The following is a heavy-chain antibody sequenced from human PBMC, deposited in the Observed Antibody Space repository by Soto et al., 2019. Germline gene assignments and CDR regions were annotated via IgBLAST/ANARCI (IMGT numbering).Heavy chain of an antibody. CDR2: FDPEDGET. J-gene: IGHJ1*01. CDR1: GYTLTELS. V-gene: IGHV1-24*01. D-gene: IGHD6-13*01. CDR3: ATNSEGSSWFREYFQH. Sequence: ASVKVSCKVSGYTLTELSMHWVRQAPGKGLEWMGGFDPEDGETIYAQKFQGRVTMTEDTSTDTAYMELSSLRSEDTAVYYCATNSEGSSWFREYFQHWGQGTLVTVSS.